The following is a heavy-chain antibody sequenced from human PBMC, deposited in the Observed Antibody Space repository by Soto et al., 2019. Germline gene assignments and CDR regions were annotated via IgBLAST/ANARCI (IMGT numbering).Heavy chain of an antibody. V-gene: IGHV4-34*01. J-gene: IGHJ4*02. Sequence: QVQLQQWGAGLLKPSETLSLTCAVYGGSFSGYYWSWIRQPPGKGLEWIGEINHSGSTNYNPSLKSRVTISVDTSKNQFSLKLSSVTAADTAVYYCARGLGADYCNYSLVFDYWGQGTLVTVSS. D-gene: IGHD4-4*01. CDR3: ARGLGADYCNYSLVFDY. CDR1: GGSFSGYY. CDR2: INHSGST.